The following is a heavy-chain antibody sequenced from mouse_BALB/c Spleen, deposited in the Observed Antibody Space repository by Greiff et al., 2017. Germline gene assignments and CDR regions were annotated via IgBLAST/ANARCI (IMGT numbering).Heavy chain of an antibody. V-gene: IGHV1-87*01. CDR2: IYPGDGDT. CDR3: ARGYYYGSSYFDD. D-gene: IGHD1-1*01. Sequence: VQLQQSGAELARPGASVKLSCKASGYTFTSYWMQWVKQRPGQGLEWIGAIYPGDGDTRYTQKFKGKATLTADKSSSTAYMQLSSLASEDSAVYYCARGYYYGSSYFDDWGQGTTLTVSS. CDR1: GYTFTSYW. J-gene: IGHJ2*01.